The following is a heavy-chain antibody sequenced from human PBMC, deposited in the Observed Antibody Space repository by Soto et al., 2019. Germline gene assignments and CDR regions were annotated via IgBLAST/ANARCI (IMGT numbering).Heavy chain of an antibody. CDR2: ISYDGSNK. CDR1: GFTFSSYA. CDR3: AVDTAS. V-gene: IGHV3-30-3*01. D-gene: IGHD5-18*01. J-gene: IGHJ4*02. Sequence: HPGGPLRLSCTASGFTFSSYAMHWVRQAPGKGLEWVAVISYDGSNKYYADSVKGRFTISRDNSKNTLYLQMNSLRAEDTAVYYCAVDTASWGQGTLVTVSS.